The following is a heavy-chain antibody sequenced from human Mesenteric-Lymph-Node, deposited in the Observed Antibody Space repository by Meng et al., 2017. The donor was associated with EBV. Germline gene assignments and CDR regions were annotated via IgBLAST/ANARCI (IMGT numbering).Heavy chain of an antibody. D-gene: IGHD6-19*01. CDR1: GGSISTSNW. CDR3: ARVNEGQWLVRGAFDY. J-gene: IGHJ4*02. CDR2: IYHRGST. V-gene: IGHV4-4*02. Sequence: QVQLQGPGPGLVKPSGTLSLTCAVSGGSISTSNWWSWVRQPPGKGLEWIGEIYHRGSTNYNPSLTSRVTISVDESKNEFSLSLTSVTAADTAVYFCARVNEGQWLVRGAFDYWGQGTLVTVSS.